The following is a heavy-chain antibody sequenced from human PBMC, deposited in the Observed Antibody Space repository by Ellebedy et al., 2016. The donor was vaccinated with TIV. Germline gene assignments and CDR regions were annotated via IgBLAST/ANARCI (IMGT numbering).Heavy chain of an antibody. Sequence: GESLKISXAASGFTVSSNYMSWVRQAPGKGLEWVSVIYSGGSTYYADSVKGRFTISRDNSKNTLYLQMNSLRAEDTAVYYCARDSSGTRYSLFDYWGQGTLVTVSS. J-gene: IGHJ4*02. CDR1: GFTVSSNY. D-gene: IGHD3-22*01. CDR3: ARDSSGTRYSLFDY. CDR2: IYSGGST. V-gene: IGHV3-53*05.